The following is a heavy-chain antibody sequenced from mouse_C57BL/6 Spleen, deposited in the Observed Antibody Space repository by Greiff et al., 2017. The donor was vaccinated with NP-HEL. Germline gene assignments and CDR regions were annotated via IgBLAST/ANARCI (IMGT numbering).Heavy chain of an antibody. Sequence: EVKLMESGGGLVKPGGSLKLSCAASGFTFSDYGMHWVRQAPEKGLEWVAYISSGSSTIYYADTVKGRFTISRDNAKNTLFLQMTSLRSEDTAMYYCARKGNDGSSSYYYAMDYWGQGTSVTVSS. J-gene: IGHJ4*01. CDR3: ARKGNDGSSSYYYAMDY. CDR2: ISSGSSTI. D-gene: IGHD1-1*01. CDR1: GFTFSDYG. V-gene: IGHV5-17*01.